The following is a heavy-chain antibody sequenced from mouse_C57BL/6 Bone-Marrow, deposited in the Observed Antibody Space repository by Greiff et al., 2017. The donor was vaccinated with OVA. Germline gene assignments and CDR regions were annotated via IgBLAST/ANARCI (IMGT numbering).Heavy chain of an antibody. CDR2: IDPETGGT. CDR1: GYTFTDYE. D-gene: IGHD1-1*01. Sequence: VQLKESGAELVRPGASVTLSCKASGYTFTDYEMHWVKQTPVHGLEWIGAIDPETGGTAYNQKFKGKAILTADKSSSTAYMELRSLTSEDSAVYYCTRSELLRGYFDYWGQGTTLTVSS. J-gene: IGHJ2*01. V-gene: IGHV1-15*01. CDR3: TRSELLRGYFDY.